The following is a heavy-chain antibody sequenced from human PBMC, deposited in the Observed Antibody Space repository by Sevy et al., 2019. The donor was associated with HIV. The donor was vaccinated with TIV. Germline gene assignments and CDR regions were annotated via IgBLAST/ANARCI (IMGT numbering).Heavy chain of an antibody. J-gene: IGHJ5*02. CDR1: GFTFSSYE. CDR3: ARKGGAYDIGFDP. Sequence: GGSLRLPCAASGFTFSSYEMTWVRQAPGKGLEWVSSISSSGTTIYYGDFVEARFTISRDNPKNSLYLQMHSLRAEDTAVYYCARKGGAYDIGFDPWGQGTLVTISS. CDR2: ISSSGTTI. V-gene: IGHV3-48*03. D-gene: IGHD3-22*01.